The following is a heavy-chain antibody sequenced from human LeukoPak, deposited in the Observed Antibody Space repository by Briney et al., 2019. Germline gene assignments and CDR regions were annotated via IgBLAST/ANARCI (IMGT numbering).Heavy chain of an antibody. CDR2: IYWNNDN. CDR3: AHRHRIVAKAVAGTVWFDP. V-gene: IGHV2-5*01. D-gene: IGHD6-19*01. J-gene: IGHJ5*02. Sequence: SGPTLANPTQTLTLTCTFSGFSLNTPGVGVGWIRQPPGKALEWLALIYWNNDNRYSPSLESRLTITKDTSKNQVVLTMTNMDPVDTATYYCAHRHRIVAKAVAGTVWFDPWGQGTLVTVSS. CDR1: GFSLNTPGVG.